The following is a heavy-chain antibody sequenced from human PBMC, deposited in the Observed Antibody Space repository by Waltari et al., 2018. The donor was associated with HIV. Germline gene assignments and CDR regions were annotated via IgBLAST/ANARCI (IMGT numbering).Heavy chain of an antibody. Sequence: QVQLQESGPGLVKPSETLSLTCAVPGGFIRSFSWSRVRQPAGKGLEWIGRFSSSGNSNYNPSLKSRVTLSLDTSKNQFSLNLSSVTAADTAVYYCARANSSTSRYSAFDMWGQGTVVTVSS. V-gene: IGHV4-4*07. CDR3: ARANSSTSRYSAFDM. D-gene: IGHD2-2*02. CDR2: FSSSGNS. J-gene: IGHJ3*02. CDR1: GGFIRSFS.